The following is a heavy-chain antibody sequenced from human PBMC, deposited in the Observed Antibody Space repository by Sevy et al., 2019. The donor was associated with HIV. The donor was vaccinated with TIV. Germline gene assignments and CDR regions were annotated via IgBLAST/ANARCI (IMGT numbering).Heavy chain of an antibody. D-gene: IGHD6-19*01. V-gene: IGHV4-39*01. CDR2: IYYSGST. CDR3: ARVGQWLVLGASDI. Sequence: SETLSLTCTVSGGSISSSSYYWGWIRQPPGKGLEWIGTIYYSGSTYYNPSLKSPVTMSVETSKNKFSLKLSSGTAAETAGYYCARVGQWLVLGASDIWGQGTMVTVTS. J-gene: IGHJ3*02. CDR1: GGSISSSSYY.